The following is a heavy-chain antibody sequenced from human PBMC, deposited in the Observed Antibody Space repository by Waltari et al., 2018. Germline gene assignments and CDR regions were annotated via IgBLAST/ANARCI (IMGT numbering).Heavy chain of an antibody. J-gene: IGHJ6*02. CDR2: TYYRSKWYN. V-gene: IGHV6-1*01. D-gene: IGHD6-19*01. CDR3: ARAFHSSGWAYYYYGMDV. CDR1: GASVSSNSAD. Sequence: QVQLQQSGPGLVKPSQTLSLTCAISGASVSSNSADWNWIRQSPSRGLEWLGRTYYRSKWYNDYAVSVKSRITINPDTSKNQFSLQLNSVTPEDTAVYYCARAFHSSGWAYYYYGMDVWGQGTTVTVSS.